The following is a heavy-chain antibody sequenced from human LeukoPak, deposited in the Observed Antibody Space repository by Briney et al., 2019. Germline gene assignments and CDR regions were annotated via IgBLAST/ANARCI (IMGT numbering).Heavy chain of an antibody. V-gene: IGHV1-2*02. Sequence: ASVKVSCKASGYTFTGYYMHWVRQAPGQGLEWMGWINPNSGGTNYAQRFQGRVTMTSETSISTAYMELSRLRSDDTAVYYCARPRSSGSYPYLGYWGQGTLVTVSS. CDR1: GYTFTGYY. CDR3: ARPRSSGSYPYLGY. J-gene: IGHJ4*02. D-gene: IGHD1-26*01. CDR2: INPNSGGT.